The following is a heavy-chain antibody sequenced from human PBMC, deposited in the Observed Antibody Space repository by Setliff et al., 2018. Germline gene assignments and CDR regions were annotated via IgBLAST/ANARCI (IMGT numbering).Heavy chain of an antibody. CDR1: GGSISSSSYY. CDR3: ARPEYGSGTPPYC. D-gene: IGHD3-10*01. V-gene: IGHV4-39*07. CDR2: IYHSGST. Sequence: PSETLSLTCTVSGGSISSSSYYWGWIRQPPGKGLEWIGEIYHSGSTNYNPSLKSRVTISVDKSKNQFSLKLSSVTAADTAVYYCARPEYGSGTPPYCWGQGTLVTVSS. J-gene: IGHJ4*02.